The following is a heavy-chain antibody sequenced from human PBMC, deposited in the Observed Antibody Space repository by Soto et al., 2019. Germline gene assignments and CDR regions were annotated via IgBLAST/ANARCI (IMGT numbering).Heavy chain of an antibody. D-gene: IGHD1-1*01. CDR1: GFTFSTYS. J-gene: IGHJ4*02. CDR3: ARDYMESACDY. V-gene: IGHV3-48*01. CDR2: ISGSSHTT. Sequence: EVQLVESGGALVQPGGSLRLSCATSGFTFSTYSMNWVRQAPGKGLEWVSYISGSSHTTYYADSVKGRFTISRDNAKNSLYLQMNTLRAEDTAVYYCARDYMESACDYWGQGTLVTVSS.